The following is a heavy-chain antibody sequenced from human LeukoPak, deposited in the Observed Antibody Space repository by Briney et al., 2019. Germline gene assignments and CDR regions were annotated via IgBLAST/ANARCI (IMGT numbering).Heavy chain of an antibody. CDR1: GGSISSYH. CDR2: INYSGST. V-gene: IGHV4-59*01. Sequence: SETLSLTCTVSGGSISSYHWSWIRQPPGKGLEWIGYINYSGSTNYNPSLRSRLTISVDTSNNQFSLRLTSVTAADTAVYYCARDQTSYGAPGFDPWGQGTPVTVSS. D-gene: IGHD2/OR15-2a*01. J-gene: IGHJ5*02. CDR3: ARDQTSYGAPGFDP.